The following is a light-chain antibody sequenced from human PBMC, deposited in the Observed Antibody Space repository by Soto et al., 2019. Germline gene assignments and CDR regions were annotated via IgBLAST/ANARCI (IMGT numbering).Light chain of an antibody. CDR3: SSYTSSNTWV. V-gene: IGLV2-14*01. Sequence: QSALTQPASVSGSPGQSITISCTGTSSDVGGYNYVSWYQQHPGQVPRLMIYEVSNRPSGLSNRFSGSKSDNTASLTISGIQAEDEADYYCSSYTSSNTWVFGGGTKLTVL. CDR2: EVS. J-gene: IGLJ3*02. CDR1: SSDVGGYNY.